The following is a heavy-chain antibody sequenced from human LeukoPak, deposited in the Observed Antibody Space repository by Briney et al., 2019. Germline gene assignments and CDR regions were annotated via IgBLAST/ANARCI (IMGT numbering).Heavy chain of an antibody. V-gene: IGHV3-48*04. CDR2: ISSSSSTI. D-gene: IGHD5-12*01. CDR1: GFTFNSYS. J-gene: IGHJ6*03. Sequence: GGSLRLSCAASGFTFNSYSMNWVRQAPGKGLEWVSYISSSSSTIYYADSVKGRFTISRDNAKNSLYLQMNSLRAEDTAVYYCARDSGYDDNYYYYYMDVWGKGTTVTVSS. CDR3: ARDSGYDDNYYYYYMDV.